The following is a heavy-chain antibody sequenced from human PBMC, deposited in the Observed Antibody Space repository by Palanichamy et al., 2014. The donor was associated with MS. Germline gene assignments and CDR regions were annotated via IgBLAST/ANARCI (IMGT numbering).Heavy chain of an antibody. D-gene: IGHD3-9*01. CDR2: IYSGGTT. V-gene: IGHV3-53*02. Sequence: EVQLVETGGGSIQPGGSLRLSCAISGFTIGNNYMSWVRQAPGKGLEWVSLIYSGGTTYYEDSVKGRFTISRDTFKNALYLQMNSLRAEDTAVYYCARGKYYDILTGHSAVYYFDYWGQGTLVTVSS. CDR1: GFTIGNNY. CDR3: ARGKYYDILTGHSAVYYFDY. J-gene: IGHJ4*02.